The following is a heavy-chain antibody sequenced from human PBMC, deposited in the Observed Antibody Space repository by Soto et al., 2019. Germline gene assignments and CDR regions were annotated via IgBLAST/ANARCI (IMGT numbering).Heavy chain of an antibody. V-gene: IGHV3-7*01. J-gene: IGHJ3*01. Sequence: LRLSCAASRFTFSSYWMSWVRQAPGKGLEWVANINQDGSEKYYVDSVKGRFTISRDNAKNSLYLQMNSLRAEDTAVYYCARLTGAAVDGAFDVWGQGTMVTVSS. D-gene: IGHD6-13*01. CDR1: RFTFSSYW. CDR2: INQDGSEK. CDR3: ARLTGAAVDGAFDV.